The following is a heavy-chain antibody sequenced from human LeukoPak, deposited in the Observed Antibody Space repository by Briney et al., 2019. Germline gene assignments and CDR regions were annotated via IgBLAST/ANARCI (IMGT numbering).Heavy chain of an antibody. CDR3: ARDQSTDYDILTGYYTPYYYYGMDV. Sequence: GASVKVSCKASGYTFTSYGISWVRQAPGQGLEWMGWISAYNGNTNYVQKLQGRVTMTTDTSTSTAYMELRSLRSDDTAVYYCARDQSTDYDILTGYYTPYYYYGMDVWGQGTTVTVSS. J-gene: IGHJ6*02. D-gene: IGHD3-9*01. CDR2: ISAYNGNT. CDR1: GYTFTSYG. V-gene: IGHV1-18*01.